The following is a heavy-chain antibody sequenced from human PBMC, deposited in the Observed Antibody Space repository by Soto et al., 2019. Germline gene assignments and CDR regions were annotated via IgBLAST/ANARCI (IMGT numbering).Heavy chain of an antibody. V-gene: IGHV4-59*08. CDR2: IYYSGST. CDR3: ARRTSGYFGY. CDR1: GGSISSYY. D-gene: IGHD6-19*01. J-gene: IGHJ4*02. Sequence: SETLSLTCTVSGGSISSYYWSWIRQPPGKGLEWIGDIYYSGSTNYNPSLKSRVTISVDTSKNQFSLKLSSVTAADTAVYYCARRTSGYFGYWSQGALVTVSS.